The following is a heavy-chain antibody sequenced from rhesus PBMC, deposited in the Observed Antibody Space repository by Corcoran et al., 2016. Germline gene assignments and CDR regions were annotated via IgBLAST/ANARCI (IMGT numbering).Heavy chain of an antibody. D-gene: IGHD6-31*01. CDR3: ARHSYYSGWFLDS. V-gene: IGHV4S11*01. CDR1: GGSITDYY. CDR2: IYGTDSAT. J-gene: IGHJ1*01. Sequence: QVQLQESGPGLVKPSETLSLTCSASGGSITDYYWDWIRQPPGKGLEWIGNIYGTDSATVYNPSLRSRVTLSVDTSKNHFSLKLNSVTAADTAVYFCARHSYYSGWFLDSWGQGVLVTVSS.